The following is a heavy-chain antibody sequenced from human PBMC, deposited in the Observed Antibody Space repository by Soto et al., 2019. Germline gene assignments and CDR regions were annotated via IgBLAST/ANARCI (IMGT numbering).Heavy chain of an antibody. V-gene: IGHV3-33*01. D-gene: IGHD5-18*01. J-gene: IGHJ6*02. CDR1: GFTFSSYG. Sequence: GGSLRLSCAASGFTFSSYGMHWVRQAPGKGLEWVAVIWYDGSNKYYADSVKGRFTISRDNSKNTLYLQMNSLRAEDTAVYYCARGGYYYYYYGMDVWGQGTTVTVS. CDR3: ARGGYYYYYYGMDV. CDR2: IWYDGSNK.